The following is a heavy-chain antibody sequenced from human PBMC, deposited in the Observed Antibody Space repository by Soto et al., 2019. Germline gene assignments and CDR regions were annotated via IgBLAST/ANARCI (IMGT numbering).Heavy chain of an antibody. J-gene: IGHJ6*02. CDR2: IIPIFGTA. D-gene: IGHD6-6*01. CDR3: ASWHSSSRTYYYYYGMDV. Sequence: QVQLVQSGAEVKKPGSSVKVSCMASGGTFSSYAISWVRQAPGQGLEWMGGIIPIFGTANYAQKFQGRVTITADESTSTAYMELSSLRSEDTAVYYCASWHSSSRTYYYYYGMDVWGQGTTVTVYS. V-gene: IGHV1-69*01. CDR1: GGTFSSYA.